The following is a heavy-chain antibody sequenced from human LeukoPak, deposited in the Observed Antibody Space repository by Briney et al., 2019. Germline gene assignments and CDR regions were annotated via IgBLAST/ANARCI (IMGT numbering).Heavy chain of an antibody. CDR1: GGSISSYY. CDR2: IYTSGST. D-gene: IGHD6-19*01. Sequence: SETLSLTCTVSGGSISSYYWSWIRQPAGKGPEWIGRIYTSGSTNYNPSLKSRVTMSVDTSKNQFSLKLSSVTAADTAVYYCARATYSSGWYYFDYWGQGTLVTVSS. J-gene: IGHJ4*02. V-gene: IGHV4-4*07. CDR3: ARATYSSGWYYFDY.